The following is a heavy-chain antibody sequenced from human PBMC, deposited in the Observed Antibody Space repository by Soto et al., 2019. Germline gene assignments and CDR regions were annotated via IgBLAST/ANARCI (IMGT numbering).Heavy chain of an antibody. CDR2: IYYSGST. V-gene: IGHV4-59*01. CDR1: GGSISSYY. J-gene: IGHJ4*02. Sequence: QVQLQESGPGLVKPSETLSLTCTVSGGSISSYYWSWIRQPPGKGLEWIGYIYYSGSTNYNPSLKIRVTISVDTSKNQFSLKLSSVTAADTAVYYCARDSSSWYASFDYWGQGTLVTVSS. D-gene: IGHD6-13*01. CDR3: ARDSSSWYASFDY.